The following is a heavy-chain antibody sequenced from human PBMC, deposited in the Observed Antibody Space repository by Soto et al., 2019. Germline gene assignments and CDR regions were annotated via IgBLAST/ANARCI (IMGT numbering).Heavy chain of an antibody. CDR3: AKSPLGYCSGGSCYPPHYFDY. J-gene: IGHJ4*02. CDR1: GFTFSNYA. D-gene: IGHD2-15*01. CDR2: VGGSGDST. Sequence: GGSLRLSCAASGFTFSNYAMSWVRQAPGKGLEWVSGVGGSGDSTYYADSVKGRFTISRDNSKDTLYLQMNSLRAEDTAVYYCAKSPLGYCSGGSCYPPHYFDYWGQGTLVAVSS. V-gene: IGHV3-23*01.